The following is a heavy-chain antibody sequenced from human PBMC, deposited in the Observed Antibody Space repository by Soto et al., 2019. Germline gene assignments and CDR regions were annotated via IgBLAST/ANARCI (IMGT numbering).Heavy chain of an antibody. V-gene: IGHV4-39*07. CDR3: ARDRGYYYDSSGYYRELYYYYGMDV. Sequence: SETLSLTCTVSGGSISSSSYYWGWIRQPPGKGLEWIGSIYYSGSTNYNPSLKSRVTISVDTSKDQFSLKLSSVTAADTAVYYCARDRGYYYDSSGYYRELYYYYGMDVWGQGTTVTVSS. CDR1: GGSISSSSYY. J-gene: IGHJ6*02. CDR2: IYYSGST. D-gene: IGHD3-22*01.